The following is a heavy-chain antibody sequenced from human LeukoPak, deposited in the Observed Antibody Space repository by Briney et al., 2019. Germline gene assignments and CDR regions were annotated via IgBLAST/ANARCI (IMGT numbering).Heavy chain of an antibody. CDR1: GGSISSYY. J-gene: IGHJ4*02. CDR3: ARAGGVDTAMDANFDY. D-gene: IGHD5-18*01. CDR2: IYYNGGT. V-gene: IGHV4-59*01. Sequence: SGTLSLTCTVSGGSISSYYWSWIRQPPGKGLEWIGYIYYNGGTNYNPSLRSRVTISVDTSKNHFSLRLSSVTAADTAMYYCARAGGVDTAMDANFDYWGQGTLVTVSS.